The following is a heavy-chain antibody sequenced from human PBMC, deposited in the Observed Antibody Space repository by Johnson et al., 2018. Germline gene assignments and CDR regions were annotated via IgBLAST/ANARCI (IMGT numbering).Heavy chain of an antibody. CDR1: GFTFSDHS. Sequence: VQLVQSGGGVVRPGRSLRLSCAASGFTFSDHSMNWVRQAPGKGPEWLSYISSSRGTIYYADSVKGRFTISRDHANNSLYLKMNSLRDEDTALYSCVRTATLRNLEYCGQGTLVSVSS. D-gene: IGHD3-16*01. V-gene: IGHV3-48*02. CDR2: ISSSRGTI. J-gene: IGHJ4*02. CDR3: VRTATLRNLEY.